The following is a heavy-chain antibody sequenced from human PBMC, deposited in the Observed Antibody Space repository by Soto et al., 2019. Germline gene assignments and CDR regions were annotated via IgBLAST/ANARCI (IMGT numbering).Heavy chain of an antibody. J-gene: IGHJ4*02. D-gene: IGHD3-22*01. V-gene: IGHV3-30*18. CDR3: AKDVYYALIVVVSHFYQ. CDR1: GLTFSSFG. CDR2: ISSDGRHK. Sequence: QVQLVESGGGVVQPGTSLRLSCAASGLTFSSFGMHWVRQAPGKGLEWVALISSDGRHKYYSDSVKGRFTISRDNSQKTLYLQMDSLRSEDTAVYFCAKDVYYALIVVVSHFYQWGQGPLVTVSS.